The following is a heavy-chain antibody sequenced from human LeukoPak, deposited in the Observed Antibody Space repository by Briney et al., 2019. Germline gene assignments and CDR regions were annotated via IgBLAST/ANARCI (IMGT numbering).Heavy chain of an antibody. CDR1: GGSFSGYY. J-gene: IGHJ4*02. CDR2: INHSGST. V-gene: IGHV4-34*01. D-gene: IGHD5-24*01. Sequence: SETLSLTCAVYGGSFSGYYWSWIRQPPGKGLEWIGEINHSGSTNYNPSLKSRVTISVDTSKNQFSLKLSSVTAADTAVYYCARGRGSERWLQLQFPFDYWGQGTLVTVSS. CDR3: ARGRGSERWLQLQFPFDY.